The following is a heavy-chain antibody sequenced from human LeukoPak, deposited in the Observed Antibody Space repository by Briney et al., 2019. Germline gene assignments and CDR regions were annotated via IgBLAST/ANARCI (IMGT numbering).Heavy chain of an antibody. D-gene: IGHD3-16*02. CDR3: ARESFSYYDYVWGSYRKVNDAFDI. CDR2: IWYDGSNK. Sequence: GGSLRLSCAASGFTFSSYGMHWVRQAPGKGLEWVAVIWYDGSNKYYADSVKGRFTISRDNSKNTLYLQMNSLRAEDTAVYYCARESFSYYDYVWGSYRKVNDAFDIWGQGTMVTVSS. CDR1: GFTFSSYG. J-gene: IGHJ3*02. V-gene: IGHV3-33*08.